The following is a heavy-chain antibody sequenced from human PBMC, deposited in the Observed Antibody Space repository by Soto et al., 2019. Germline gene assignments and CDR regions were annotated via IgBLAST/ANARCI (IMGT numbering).Heavy chain of an antibody. V-gene: IGHV3-30*18. CDR1: GFTFSSYG. J-gene: IGHJ4*02. Sequence: GGSLRLSCAASGFTFSSYGMHWVRQAPGKGLEWVAVISYDGSNKYYADSVKGRFTISRDNSKNTLYLQMNSLRAEDTAVYYCAKDSSSGWYRRYDYWGQGTLVTVSS. D-gene: IGHD6-19*01. CDR3: AKDSSSGWYRRYDY. CDR2: ISYDGSNK.